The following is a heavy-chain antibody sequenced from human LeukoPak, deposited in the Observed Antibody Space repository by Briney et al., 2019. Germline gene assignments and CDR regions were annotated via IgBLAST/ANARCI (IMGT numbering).Heavy chain of an antibody. J-gene: IGHJ4*02. V-gene: IGHV4-59*08. Sequence: PSETLSLTCTVSGGSISSYYWSWIRQPPGKGLEWVGYIYYSGSTNYNPSLKSRVTISGDRSKTQFSLKLSSVTAAETAVYYCARHEAEGDYWGQGTLVTVSS. CDR3: ARHEAEGDY. CDR1: GGSISSYY. D-gene: IGHD6-25*01. CDR2: IYYSGST.